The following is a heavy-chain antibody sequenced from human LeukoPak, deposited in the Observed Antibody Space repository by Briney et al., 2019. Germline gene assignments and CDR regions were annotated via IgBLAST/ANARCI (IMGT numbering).Heavy chain of an antibody. D-gene: IGHD1-14*01. Sequence: GGSLRLSCAASGFTVSRNYMSWVRQAPGRGLECVSVIYGGGPTYYADSVKGRFTISRDTAKNTLYHQMNSLRGEDTAVYFCARDLGIAGTTHAFDIWGHGTMVTVSS. CDR3: ARDLGIAGTTHAFDI. CDR1: GFTVSRNY. J-gene: IGHJ3*02. CDR2: IYGGGPT. V-gene: IGHV3-53*01.